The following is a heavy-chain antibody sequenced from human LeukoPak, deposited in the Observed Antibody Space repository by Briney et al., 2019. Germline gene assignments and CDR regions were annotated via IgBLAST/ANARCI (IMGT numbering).Heavy chain of an antibody. D-gene: IGHD3-22*01. V-gene: IGHV3-30*04. CDR3: AKDRGPFYYYDSSGYSY. Sequence: GGSLRLSCAASGFTFSSYAMHWVRQAPGKGLEWVAVISYDGSNKYYADSVKGRFTISRDNSKNTLYLQMNSLRAEDTAVYYCAKDRGPFYYYDSSGYSYWGQGTLVTVSS. CDR1: GFTFSSYA. J-gene: IGHJ4*02. CDR2: ISYDGSNK.